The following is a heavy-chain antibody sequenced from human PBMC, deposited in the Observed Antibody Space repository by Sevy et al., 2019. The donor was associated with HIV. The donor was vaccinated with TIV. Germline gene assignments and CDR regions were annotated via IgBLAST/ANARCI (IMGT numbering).Heavy chain of an antibody. CDR2: IYSGGST. V-gene: IGHV3-53*01. D-gene: IGHD6-13*01. J-gene: IGHJ6*02. Sequence: GGSLRLSCAASGFTVSSNYMSWVRQAPGKGLEWVSVIYSGGSTYYADSVKGRFTISRDNSKNTLYLKMNSLRAEDTAVYYCARDRPGRQHRWYSSSWPRMDVWGQGTTVTVSS. CDR1: GFTVSSNY. CDR3: ARDRPGRQHRWYSSSWPRMDV.